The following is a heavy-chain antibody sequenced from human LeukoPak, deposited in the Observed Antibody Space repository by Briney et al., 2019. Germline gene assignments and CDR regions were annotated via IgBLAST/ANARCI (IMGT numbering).Heavy chain of an antibody. D-gene: IGHD5-24*01. CDR2: IYYSGST. Sequence: SETLSLTCTVSGGSISSSSYYWGWIRQPPGKGLEWIGSIYYSGSTYYNPSLKSRVTISVDTSKNQFSLKLSSVTAADTAVYYCARTKRRGYDGYNAAHAFDIWGQGTMVTVSS. CDR3: ARTKRRGYDGYNAAHAFDI. J-gene: IGHJ3*02. V-gene: IGHV4-39*07. CDR1: GGSISSSSYY.